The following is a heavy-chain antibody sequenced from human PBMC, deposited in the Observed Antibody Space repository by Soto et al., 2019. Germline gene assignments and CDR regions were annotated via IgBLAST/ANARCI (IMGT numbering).Heavy chain of an antibody. J-gene: IGHJ6*02. CDR3: ARDLRSLLRGYSYGPTDSYYYYYGMDV. Sequence: PGGSLRLSCAASGFTFSSYEMNWVRQAPGKGLEWVSYISSSGSTIYYADSVKGRFTISRDNAMNSLYLQMNSLRAEDTAVYYCARDLRSLLRGYSYGPTDSYYYYYGMDVWGQGTTVTVSS. V-gene: IGHV3-48*03. D-gene: IGHD5-18*01. CDR1: GFTFSSYE. CDR2: ISSSGSTI.